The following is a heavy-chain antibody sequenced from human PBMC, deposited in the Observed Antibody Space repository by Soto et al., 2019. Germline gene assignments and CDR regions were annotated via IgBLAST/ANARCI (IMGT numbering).Heavy chain of an antibody. CDR2: VYTSGTT. V-gene: IGHV4-4*07. Sequence: VSGGSIDAFCGGWILQPAGKGLERIVRVYTSGTTNYTPSLKSRVTMSVGTSKKQVSLKLSSLTAADTGLYYCARDEPSTEEGLDISGQAIMLTV. CDR3: ARDEPSTEEGLDI. J-gene: IGHJ3*02. CDR1: GGSIDAFC. D-gene: IGHD2-2*01.